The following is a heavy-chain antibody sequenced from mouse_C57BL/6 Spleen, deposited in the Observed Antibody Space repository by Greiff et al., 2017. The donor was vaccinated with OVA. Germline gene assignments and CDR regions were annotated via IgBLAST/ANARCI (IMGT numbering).Heavy chain of an antibody. Sequence: EVQLVESGGGLVKPGGSLKLSCAASGFTFSSYAMSWVRQTPEKRLEWVATISDGGSYTYYPDNVKGQFTISRDNAKNNLYLQMSHLKSEDTAMYYCARDQVITTKKCYFDYWGQGTTLTVSS. CDR2: ISDGGSYT. D-gene: IGHD2-4*01. V-gene: IGHV5-4*01. CDR1: GFTFSSYA. CDR3: ARDQVITTKKCYFDY. J-gene: IGHJ2*01.